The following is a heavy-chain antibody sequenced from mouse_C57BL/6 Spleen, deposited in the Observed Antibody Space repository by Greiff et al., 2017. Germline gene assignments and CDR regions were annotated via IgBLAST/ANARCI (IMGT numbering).Heavy chain of an antibody. D-gene: IGHD3-3*01. CDR3: ARERGTAKGQVYFDY. CDR2: ISDGGSYT. CDR1: GFTFSSYA. V-gene: IGHV5-4*01. Sequence: EVKLVESGGGLVKPGGSLKLSCAASGFTFSSYAMSWVRQTPEKRLEWVATISDGGSYTYYPDNVKGGFTISRDNAKNNLYLQRSHLKSEDTAMYYCARERGTAKGQVYFDYWGQGTTLTVSS. J-gene: IGHJ2*01.